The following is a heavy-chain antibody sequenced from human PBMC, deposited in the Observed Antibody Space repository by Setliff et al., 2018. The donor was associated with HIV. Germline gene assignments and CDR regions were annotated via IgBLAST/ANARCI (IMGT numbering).Heavy chain of an antibody. V-gene: IGHV4-34*01. CDR3: ARGGDYNFWAGYWT. D-gene: IGHD3-3*01. CDR2: INHSGST. J-gene: IGHJ5*02. CDR1: GGSFTGYY. Sequence: SETLSLTCTVYGGSFTGYYWTWIRQPPGKGLEWIGEINHSGSTNYNPSLESRVTISVDTSKKHFSLRLTSVTAADTAVYFCARGGDYNFWAGYWTWGQGTLGTVSS.